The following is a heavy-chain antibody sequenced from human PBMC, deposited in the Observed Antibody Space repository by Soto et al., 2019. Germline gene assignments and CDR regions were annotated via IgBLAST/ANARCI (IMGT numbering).Heavy chain of an antibody. D-gene: IGHD1-26*01. J-gene: IGHJ4*02. CDR1: GFTFSNYW. CDR2: INNDGSRT. Sequence: EVQVVESGGALVQPGGSLRLSCAASGFTFSNYWIHWVRQVPGEGLVWVSTINNDGSRTWYADSVRGRIAMSRDNARNLVYWQLNSLRAEDTAVYYCGTTFEYWGQGDLVTVSS. V-gene: IGHV3-74*01. CDR3: GTTFEY.